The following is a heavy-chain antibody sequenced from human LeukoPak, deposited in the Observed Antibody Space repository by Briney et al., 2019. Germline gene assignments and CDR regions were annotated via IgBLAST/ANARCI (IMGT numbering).Heavy chain of an antibody. J-gene: IGHJ1*01. Sequence: GGSLRLSCAASGFTFSSYAMSWVRQAPGKGLEWVSAISGSGGSTYYADSVKGRFTISRDNSKNTLYLQMNSLRAEDTAVYYCAKSSRSSGYLKYFQHWGQGTLVTVSS. CDR3: AKSSRSSGYLKYFQH. CDR2: ISGSGGST. D-gene: IGHD3-22*01. V-gene: IGHV3-23*01. CDR1: GFTFSSYA.